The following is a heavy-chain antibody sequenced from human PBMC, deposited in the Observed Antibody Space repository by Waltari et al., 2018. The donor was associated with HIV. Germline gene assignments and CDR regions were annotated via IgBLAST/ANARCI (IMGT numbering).Heavy chain of an antibody. CDR2: LASRQDNFAP. CDR3: SLGSPDYWYFAL. J-gene: IGHJ2*01. D-gene: IGHD6-19*01. V-gene: IGHV3-73*02. Sequence: VQVLESGGGLIPPGASATICCTVSGLSLSDSGLHWVRQAPGQGPGGLGRLASRQDNFAPIVTWSREGRSNIARHNSENTTCLHLTNLKVEDTAIYYCSLGSPDYWYFALWGRGTPVTVSS. CDR1: GLSLSDSG.